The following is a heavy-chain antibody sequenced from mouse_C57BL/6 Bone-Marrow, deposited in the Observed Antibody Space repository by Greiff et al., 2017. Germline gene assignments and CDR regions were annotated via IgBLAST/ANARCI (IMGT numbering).Heavy chain of an antibody. Sequence: QVQLQQSGAELARPGASVKLSCKASGYTFTSYGISWVKQRTGQGLEWIGEIYPRSGNTYYNEKFKGKATLTADKSSSTAYMELRSLTSEDSAVYFCARVEWDYAESGRFAYWGQGTLVTVSA. D-gene: IGHD1-1*01. V-gene: IGHV1-81*01. J-gene: IGHJ3*01. CDR2: IYPRSGNT. CDR1: GYTFTSYG. CDR3: ARVEWDYAESGRFAY.